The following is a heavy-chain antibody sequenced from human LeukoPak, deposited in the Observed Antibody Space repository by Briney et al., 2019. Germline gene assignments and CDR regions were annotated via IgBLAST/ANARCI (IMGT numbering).Heavy chain of an antibody. V-gene: IGHV1-18*01. CDR3: ARGIDGSGSYYNVDWFDP. D-gene: IGHD3-10*01. Sequence: GASVKVSCKASGYTFTCYGISWVRQAPGQGLEWMGWISAYNGNTNYAQKLQGRVTMTTDTSTSTAYMELRSLRSDDTAVYYCARGIDGSGSYYNVDWFDPWGQGTLVTVSS. J-gene: IGHJ5*02. CDR2: ISAYNGNT. CDR1: GYTFTCYG.